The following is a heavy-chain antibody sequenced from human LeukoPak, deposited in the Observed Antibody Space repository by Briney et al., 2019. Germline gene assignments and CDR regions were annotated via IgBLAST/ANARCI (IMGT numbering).Heavy chain of an antibody. CDR2: IYYSGST. J-gene: IGHJ1*01. V-gene: IGHV4-31*03. CDR1: GGSISSGGYY. D-gene: IGHD3-22*01. Sequence: SQTLSLTCTVSGGSISSGGYYWSWIRQHPGKGLEWLGYIYYSGSTYYNPSLKSRLTISVDTSKNQFSLGLRSVTAADTAVYYCGRVNGYHYDNSGYYSGYFQHWGQGTLVTVSS. CDR3: GRVNGYHYDNSGYYSGYFQH.